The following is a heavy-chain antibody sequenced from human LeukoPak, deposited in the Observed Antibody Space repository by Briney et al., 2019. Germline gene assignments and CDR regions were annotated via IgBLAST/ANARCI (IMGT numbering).Heavy chain of an antibody. V-gene: IGHV4-39*07. CDR2: IYYSGST. Sequence: SETLSLTCTVSGGSISSSSYYWGWIRQPPGKGLEWIGSIYYSGSTYYNPSLKSRVTISVDTSKNRFSLKLSSVTAADTAVYYCARDGRDLEMATIDGLDYWGQGTLVTVSS. CDR1: GGSISSSSYY. D-gene: IGHD5-24*01. CDR3: ARDGRDLEMATIDGLDY. J-gene: IGHJ4*02.